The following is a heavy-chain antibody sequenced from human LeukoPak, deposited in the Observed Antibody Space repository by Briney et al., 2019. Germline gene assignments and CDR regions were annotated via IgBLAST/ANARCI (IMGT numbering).Heavy chain of an antibody. CDR3: ARDPGLYYGSGTHPLGY. Sequence: ASVKVSCKASGYTFTSYGISWVRQAPGQGLEWMGWISAYNGNTNYAQKLQGRVTMTTDTSTSTAYMELRSLRSDDTAVYYCARDPGLYYGSGTHPLGYWGQGTLVTVSS. V-gene: IGHV1-18*01. CDR2: ISAYNGNT. CDR1: GYTFTSYG. D-gene: IGHD3-10*01. J-gene: IGHJ4*02.